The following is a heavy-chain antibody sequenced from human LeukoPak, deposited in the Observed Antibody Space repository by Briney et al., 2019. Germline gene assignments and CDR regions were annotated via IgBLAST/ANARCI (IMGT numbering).Heavy chain of an antibody. Sequence: SETLSLTCTVSGGSISSSSYYWGWIRQPPGKGLEWIGIIFYRGSTYYNPSLKSRVTISVDTSKNQFSLKLSSVTAADTAVYYCASFYCSGGSCYQYYYYYYMDVWGKGTTVTISS. CDR1: GGSISSSSYY. CDR3: ASFYCSGGSCYQYYYYYYMDV. D-gene: IGHD2-15*01. CDR2: IFYRGST. V-gene: IGHV4-39*01. J-gene: IGHJ6*03.